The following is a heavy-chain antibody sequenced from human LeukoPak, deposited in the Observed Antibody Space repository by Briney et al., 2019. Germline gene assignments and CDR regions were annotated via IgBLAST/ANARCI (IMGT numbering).Heavy chain of an antibody. Sequence: PGGSLRLSCAASGFTFSSYWMSWVRQAPGKGLECLANIKQDGSEKYYVDSVKGRFTISRDNAKNSLYLQMNSLRAEDTAVYYCAKGGKWDVTPFDYWGQGTLVTVSS. D-gene: IGHD1-26*01. CDR1: GFTFSSYW. V-gene: IGHV3-7*01. CDR2: IKQDGSEK. J-gene: IGHJ4*02. CDR3: AKGGKWDVTPFDY.